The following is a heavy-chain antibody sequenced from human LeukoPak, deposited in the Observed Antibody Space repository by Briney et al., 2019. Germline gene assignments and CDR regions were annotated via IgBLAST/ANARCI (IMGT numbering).Heavy chain of an antibody. CDR2: XXXXXST. V-gene: IGHV4-34*01. D-gene: IGHD3-9*01. J-gene: IGHJ6*04. CDR1: XXSXXXYY. CDR3: ATPKLRYFDWLPNYYYYGMDV. Sequence: AXXXXSXXXYYWXWIRQPPGKGLEWIGXXXXXXSTNYNPSLKSRVTISVDTSKNQFSLKLSSVTAADTAVYYCATPKLRYFDWLPNYYYYGMDVWGKGTTVTVSS.